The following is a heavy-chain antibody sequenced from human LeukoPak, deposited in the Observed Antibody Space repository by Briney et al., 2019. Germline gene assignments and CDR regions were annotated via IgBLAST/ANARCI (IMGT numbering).Heavy chain of an antibody. J-gene: IGHJ3*02. CDR1: GFTFNSFG. V-gene: IGHV3-30*18. CDR3: AKDYDSSGWAAFDI. D-gene: IGHD3-22*01. Sequence: PGGSLRLSCAASGFTFNSFGMHWVRQARGKGLEWVAVISYDGSNKYFADSVKGRFTISRDNSKNTLYLQMNSLRAEDTAVYYCAKDYDSSGWAAFDIWGQGTMVTVSS. CDR2: ISYDGSNK.